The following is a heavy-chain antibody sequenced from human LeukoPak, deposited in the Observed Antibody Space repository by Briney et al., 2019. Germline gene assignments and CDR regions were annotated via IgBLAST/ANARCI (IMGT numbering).Heavy chain of an antibody. CDR2: ISGSGGST. V-gene: IGHV3-23*01. D-gene: IGHD2-15*01. Sequence: PGGSLRLSCAASGFTFSSYAMSWVRQAPGKGLEWVSAISGSGGSTCYADSVKGRFTISRDNSKNTLYLQMNSLRAVDTAVYYCAKTRHCSGGSCYPDYWGQGTLVTVSS. CDR3: AKTRHCSGGSCYPDY. CDR1: GFTFSSYA. J-gene: IGHJ4*02.